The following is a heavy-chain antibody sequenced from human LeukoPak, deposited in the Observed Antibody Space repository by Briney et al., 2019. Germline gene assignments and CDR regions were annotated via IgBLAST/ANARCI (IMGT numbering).Heavy chain of an antibody. Sequence: PSETLSLTCTVSGGSISSYYRSWIRQPPGKGLEWIGYIYYSGSTNYNPSLKSRVTISVDTSKNQFSLKLSSVTAADTAVYYCARGVGATVYYFDYWGQGTLVTVSS. CDR2: IYYSGST. CDR1: GGSISSYY. J-gene: IGHJ4*02. V-gene: IGHV4-59*01. CDR3: ARGVGATVYYFDY. D-gene: IGHD1-26*01.